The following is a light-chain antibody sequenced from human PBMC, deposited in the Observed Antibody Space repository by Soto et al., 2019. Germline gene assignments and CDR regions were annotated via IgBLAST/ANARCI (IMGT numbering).Light chain of an antibody. CDR1: QSVSSN. Sequence: EIVMTQSPATLSVSPGERATLSCRASQSVSSNLAWYQQKPGQAPRLLIYGASTRATGVPDRFSGSGSGTDFTLTISRLEPEDFAVYYCQQYGGSRTFGQGTKVDIK. CDR2: GAS. J-gene: IGKJ1*01. CDR3: QQYGGSRT. V-gene: IGKV3-20*01.